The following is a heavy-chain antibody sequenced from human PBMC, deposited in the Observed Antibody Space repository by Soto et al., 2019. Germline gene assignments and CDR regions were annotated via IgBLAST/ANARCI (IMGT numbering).Heavy chain of an antibody. V-gene: IGHV4-34*01. Sequence: SETVSLTCAVYCGSFSGYYWSWIRQPPGKGLEWIGEINHSGSTNYNPSLKSRVTISVDTSKNQFSLKLSSVTAADTAVYYCARRSSAYYYYGMDVWGQGTTVTVSS. CDR2: INHSGST. D-gene: IGHD1-26*01. CDR3: ARRSSAYYYYGMDV. CDR1: CGSFSGYY. J-gene: IGHJ6*02.